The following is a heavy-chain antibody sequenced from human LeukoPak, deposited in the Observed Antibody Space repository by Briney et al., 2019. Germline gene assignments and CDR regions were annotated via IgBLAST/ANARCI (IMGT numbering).Heavy chain of an antibody. Sequence: PGGSLRLSCAASGFTFSSYAMSWVRQAPGKGLEWVSAISGSGGSTYYADSVKGRFTISRDNSKNTLYLQMNSLRAEDTAVYYCVKGSLEYYDYVWGSYAGFDYWGQGTLVTVSS. CDR1: GFTFSSYA. D-gene: IGHD3-16*01. J-gene: IGHJ4*02. CDR3: VKGSLEYYDYVWGSYAGFDY. V-gene: IGHV3-23*01. CDR2: ISGSGGST.